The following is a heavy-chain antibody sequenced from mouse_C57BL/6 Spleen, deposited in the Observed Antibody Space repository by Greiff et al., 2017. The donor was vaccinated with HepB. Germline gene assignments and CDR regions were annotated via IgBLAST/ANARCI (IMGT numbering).Heavy chain of an antibody. D-gene: IGHD1-1*01. CDR2: ISDGGSYT. Sequence: EVHLVESGGGLVKPGGSLKLSCAASGFTFSSYAMSWVRQTPEKRLEWVATISDGGSYTYYPDNVKGRFTISRDNAKNNLYLQMSHLKSEDTAMYYCARDQDDGSRYDYAMDYWGQGTSVTVSS. J-gene: IGHJ4*01. CDR3: ARDQDDGSRYDYAMDY. CDR1: GFTFSSYA. V-gene: IGHV5-4*01.